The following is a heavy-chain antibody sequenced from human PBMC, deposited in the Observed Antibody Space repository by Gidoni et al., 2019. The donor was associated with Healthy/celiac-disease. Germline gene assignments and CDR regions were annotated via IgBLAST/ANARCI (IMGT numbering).Heavy chain of an antibody. CDR3: ARRKRMNYYGSGSYHRNVFDI. Sequence: QVQLQQWGAGLLKPSETLSLTCAVYGGSFSGYYWSWIRQPPGKGLECIGEINHSGSTNSNPSLKSRVTISVDTSKKQFSLKLSSVTAADTAVYYCARRKRMNYYGSGSYHRNVFDIWGQGTMVTVSS. V-gene: IGHV4-34*01. CDR2: INHSGST. D-gene: IGHD3-10*01. J-gene: IGHJ3*02. CDR1: GGSFSGYY.